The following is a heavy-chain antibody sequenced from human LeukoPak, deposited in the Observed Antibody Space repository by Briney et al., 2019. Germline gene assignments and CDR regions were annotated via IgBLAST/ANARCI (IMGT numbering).Heavy chain of an antibody. Sequence: SETLSLTCTVSGGSISSYHWSWIRQPPGKGLEWIGYIYYSGSTYYNPSLKSRVTISVDTSKNQFSLKLSSVTAADTAVYYCARHVNWGQGTLVTVSS. V-gene: IGHV4-59*08. CDR1: GGSISSYH. CDR3: ARHVN. CDR2: IYYSGST. J-gene: IGHJ4*02.